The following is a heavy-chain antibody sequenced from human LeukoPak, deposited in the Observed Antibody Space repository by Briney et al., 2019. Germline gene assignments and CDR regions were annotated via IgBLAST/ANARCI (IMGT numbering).Heavy chain of an antibody. D-gene: IGHD6-6*01. CDR3: ATYLSSSSSLFDY. CDR1: GCTLSGVS. V-gene: IGHV1-24*01. CDR2: FSPENGEA. J-gene: IGHJ4*02. Sequence: ASVKVSCKGSGCTLSGVSRHWVGQPPGRGREWVGGFSPENGEAVYAQKFQRRVTITDDTSTATATMDLSSLRSEATAVYFCATYLSSSSSLFDYWGQGTLITVSS.